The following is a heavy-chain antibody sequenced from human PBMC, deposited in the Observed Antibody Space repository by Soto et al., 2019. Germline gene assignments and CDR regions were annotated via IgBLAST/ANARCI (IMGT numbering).Heavy chain of an antibody. J-gene: IGHJ4*02. CDR1: GYSFTSYW. D-gene: IGHD3-22*01. V-gene: IGHV5-51*01. CDR3: VRPDSSGFYSH. Sequence: GESLKISCKASGYSFTSYWIGWVRQMSGKGLEWMAIVNPADSDTRYSPSFQGQVTVSADKSISTAYLQWGSLKAPDTAMYYCVRPDSSGFYSHWGQGTPVTVSS. CDR2: VNPADSDT.